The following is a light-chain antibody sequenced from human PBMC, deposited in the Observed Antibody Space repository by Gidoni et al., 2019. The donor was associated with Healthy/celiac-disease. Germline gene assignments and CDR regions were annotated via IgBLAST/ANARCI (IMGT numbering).Light chain of an antibody. CDR2: EVS. V-gene: IGLV2-23*02. CDR1: SSAVGSYNL. Sequence: SALTQPASGSGSPGQSITISCTGTSSAVGSYNLFSWYQPHPGKATKLMIYEVSKRPSWVSNRVSGSKSGNTASLTISGLQAEDEADYYCCSYAGSSTWVFGGGTKLTVL. J-gene: IGLJ3*02. CDR3: CSYAGSSTWV.